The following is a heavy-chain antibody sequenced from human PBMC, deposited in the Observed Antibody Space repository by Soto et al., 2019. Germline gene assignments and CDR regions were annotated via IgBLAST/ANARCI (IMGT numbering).Heavy chain of an antibody. V-gene: IGHV3-30*18. J-gene: IGHJ6*02. CDR3: AKDLSGARWYYDALDV. D-gene: IGHD2-15*01. Sequence: PGGSLRLSCEVSGFTFSTHGMHWVRQAPGKGLEGVAGTSYDGTNKYYARSVQGRFTISRENSMKTLYLQMNSLRTEDTAVYYCAKDLSGARWYYDALDVWGQGTTVTVSS. CDR1: GFTFSTHG. CDR2: TSYDGTNK.